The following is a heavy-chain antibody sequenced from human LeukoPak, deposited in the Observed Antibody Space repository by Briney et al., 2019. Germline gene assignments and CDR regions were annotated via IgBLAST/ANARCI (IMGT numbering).Heavy chain of an antibody. CDR1: GFTFSSYG. Sequence: GGSLRLSCAASGFTFSSYGMHSVRQAPGKGLEWVAFIRYDGSNKYYADSVKGRFTISRDNAKNSLYLQMNSLRAEDTAVYYCATEVGSPAIRSAFNIWGQGTMVTVSS. CDR2: IRYDGSNK. V-gene: IGHV3-30*02. D-gene: IGHD2-2*01. CDR3: ATEVGSPAIRSAFNI. J-gene: IGHJ3*02.